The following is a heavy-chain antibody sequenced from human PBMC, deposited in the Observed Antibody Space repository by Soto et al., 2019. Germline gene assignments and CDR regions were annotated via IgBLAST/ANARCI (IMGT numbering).Heavy chain of an antibody. CDR1: GFTFSSYS. CDR3: ARARSPDYGDLSFDY. V-gene: IGHV3-21*01. CDR2: ISSSSSYI. Sequence: GGSLRLSCAASGFTFSSYSMNWVRQAPGKGLEWVSSISSSSSYIYYADSVKGRFTIPRDNAKNSLYLQMNSLRAEDTAVYYCARARSPDYGDLSFDYWGQGTLVTVSS. D-gene: IGHD4-17*01. J-gene: IGHJ4*02.